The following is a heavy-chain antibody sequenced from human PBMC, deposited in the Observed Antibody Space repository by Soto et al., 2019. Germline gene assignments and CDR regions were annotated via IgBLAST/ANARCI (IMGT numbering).Heavy chain of an antibody. Sequence: QVQLVQSGAEVKKPGASVKVSCKASGYTFTSYAMHWVRQAPGQRLEWMGWINAGNGNTKYSQKFQGRVTITRDTFGSTTYLELSSRRSEDTAVDYCARPYYYGSGSYSPYWGQGTLVTVSS. V-gene: IGHV1-3*01. D-gene: IGHD3-10*01. CDR3: ARPYYYGSGSYSPY. J-gene: IGHJ4*02. CDR1: GYTFTSYA. CDR2: INAGNGNT.